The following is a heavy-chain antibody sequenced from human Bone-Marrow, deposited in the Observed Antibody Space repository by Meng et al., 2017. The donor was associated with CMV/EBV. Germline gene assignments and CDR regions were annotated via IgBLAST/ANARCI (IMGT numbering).Heavy chain of an antibody. J-gene: IGHJ4*01. Sequence: GSLRLSCAVYGGSFSGYYWSWIRQPPGKGLEWIGEINHSGSTNYNPSLKSRVTISVDTSKNSLYLQVNSLRAEDTAVYYCARGLDYSYGTSFGDWGQGTLVTFAS. V-gene: IGHV4-34*01. CDR2: INHSGST. CDR1: GGSFSGYY. D-gene: IGHD5-18*01. CDR3: ARGLDYSYGTSFGD.